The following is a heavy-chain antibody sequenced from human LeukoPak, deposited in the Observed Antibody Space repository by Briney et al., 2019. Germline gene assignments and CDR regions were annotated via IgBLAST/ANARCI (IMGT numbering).Heavy chain of an antibody. Sequence: PSETLSLTCNVSGGAISSYYWSWIRQTPEKGLEWIGYMYYSGSTNLNPSLKSRVTISVDTSENQFSLKLNSVTAADTAVYYCARVYYYDSSGFYFAYWGQGTLVTVSS. CDR1: GGAISSYY. CDR3: ARVYYYDSSGFYFAY. D-gene: IGHD3-22*01. CDR2: MYYSGST. J-gene: IGHJ4*02. V-gene: IGHV4-59*08.